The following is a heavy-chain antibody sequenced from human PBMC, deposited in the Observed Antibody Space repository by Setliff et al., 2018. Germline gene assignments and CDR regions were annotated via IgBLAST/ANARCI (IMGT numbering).Heavy chain of an antibody. CDR3: ARSLGSGSYYNSRPFYSDY. J-gene: IGHJ4*02. D-gene: IGHD3-10*01. CDR2: VYHSGGT. CDR1: GGSISSGSDY. V-gene: IGHV4-39*01. Sequence: SETLSLTCTVSGGSISSGSDYWAWIRQPPGKGLEWLGTVYHSGGTYYNPSLKSRVTMSVDTSKNLFSLKLNSVTAADTAVYFCARSLGSGSYYNSRPFYSDYWGQGTLVTVSS.